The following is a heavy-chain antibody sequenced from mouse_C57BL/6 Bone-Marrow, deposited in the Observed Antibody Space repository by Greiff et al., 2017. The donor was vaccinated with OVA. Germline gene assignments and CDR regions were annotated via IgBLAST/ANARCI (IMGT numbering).Heavy chain of an antibody. CDR3: TSRDSSGPWFAY. V-gene: IGHV14-4*01. CDR2: IDPENGDT. D-gene: IGHD3-2*02. CDR1: GFNIKDDY. J-gene: IGHJ3*01. Sequence: EVQRVESGAELVRPGASVKLSCTASGFNIKDDYMHWVKQRPEQGLEWIGWIDPENGDTEYASKFQGKATITADTSSNTAYLQLSSLTSEDTAVYYCTSRDSSGPWFAYWGQGTLVTVSA.